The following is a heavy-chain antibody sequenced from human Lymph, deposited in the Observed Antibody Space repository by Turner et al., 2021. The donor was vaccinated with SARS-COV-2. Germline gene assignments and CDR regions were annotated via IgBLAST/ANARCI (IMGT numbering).Heavy chain of an antibody. V-gene: IGHV3-48*03. J-gene: IGHJ2*01. CDR3: ARDQYYDSSGYYFFRASYFDL. Sequence: EVQLVESGGGLVQPGGSLRISCAASGFTFRGYEMNWVRQAPGKGLEWVSNISSSGGTIYYADSVKGRFTISRDNAKNSLYLQMNSLRAEDTAVYYCARDQYYDSSGYYFFRASYFDLWGRGTLVTVSS. D-gene: IGHD3-22*01. CDR2: ISSSGGTI. CDR1: GFTFRGYE.